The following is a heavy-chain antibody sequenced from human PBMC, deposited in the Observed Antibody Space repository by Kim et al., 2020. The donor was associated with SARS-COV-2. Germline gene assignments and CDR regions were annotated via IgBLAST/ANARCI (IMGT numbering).Heavy chain of an antibody. V-gene: IGHV3-74*01. CDR3: ARVGIVRYYYYGMDV. D-gene: IGHD2-21*01. CDR1: GFTFSSYW. Sequence: GGSLRLSCAASGFTFSSYWMHWVRQAPGKGLVWVSRINSDGSSTSYADSVKGRFTISRDNAKNTLYLQMNSLRAEDTAVYYCARVGIVRYYYYGMDVWGQGTTVTVSS. CDR2: INSDGSST. J-gene: IGHJ6*02.